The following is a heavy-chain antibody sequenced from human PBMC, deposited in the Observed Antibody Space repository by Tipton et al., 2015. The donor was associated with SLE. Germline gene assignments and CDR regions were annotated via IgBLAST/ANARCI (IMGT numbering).Heavy chain of an antibody. J-gene: IGHJ4*02. CDR3: ARANSANFDY. Sequence: VQLVQSGGGVVQPGSSLRLSCAASRFTFSNYAMHWVRQPPGKGLEWVSSISSSSIYIYYADSVKGRFTISRDNAKNSLYLQMNSLRAEDTAVYYCARANSANFDYWGQGTLVTVSS. CDR2: ISSSSIYI. V-gene: IGHV3-21*01. D-gene: IGHD4-11*01. CDR1: RFTFSNYA.